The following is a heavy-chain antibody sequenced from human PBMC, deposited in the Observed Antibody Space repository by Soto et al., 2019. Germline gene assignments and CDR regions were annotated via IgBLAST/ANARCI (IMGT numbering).Heavy chain of an antibody. V-gene: IGHV1-69*01. CDR3: AREHLISSCYYYYVMDA. Sequence: QVQLVQSGAEVKKPGASVKVSCEASGGTFSSYAISWVRQAPGQGLEWMGGIIPIFGTANYAQKVQGRGTITADESTSTAYMELSSLRSEDTDVYYCAREHLISSCYYYYVMDAVGQGTTVTVSS. D-gene: IGHD6-6*01. CDR1: GGTFSSYA. J-gene: IGHJ6*02. CDR2: IIPIFGTA.